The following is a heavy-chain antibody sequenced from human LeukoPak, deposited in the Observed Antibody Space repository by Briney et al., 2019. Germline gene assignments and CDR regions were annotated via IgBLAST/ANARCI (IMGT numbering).Heavy chain of an antibody. CDR2: ISYDGSNK. J-gene: IGHJ4*02. Sequence: GGSLRLSCAASGFTFSSHAMHWVRQALGKGLEWVAVISYDGSNKYYADSVKGRFTISRDNSKNTLYLQMNSLRAEDTAVYYCARATPNMIVASSPDYWGQGTLVTVSS. D-gene: IGHD3-22*01. CDR1: GFTFSSHA. CDR3: ARATPNMIVASSPDY. V-gene: IGHV3-30*01.